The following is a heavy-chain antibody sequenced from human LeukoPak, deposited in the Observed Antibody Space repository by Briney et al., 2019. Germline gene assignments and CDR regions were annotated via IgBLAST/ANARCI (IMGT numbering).Heavy chain of an antibody. CDR2: GSTFNGHR. D-gene: IGHD1-26*01. Sequence: ASVKVSCKASVYTFTDYGIHWVRQAPGQGLEWISWGSTFNGHRLYGQRFQGRVTMTTDPSTTTVYMELTSLTSDDTALYYCARDAVGARAFDFWGQGTMVSVSS. J-gene: IGHJ3*01. V-gene: IGHV1-18*01. CDR3: ARDAVGARAFDF. CDR1: VYTFTDYG.